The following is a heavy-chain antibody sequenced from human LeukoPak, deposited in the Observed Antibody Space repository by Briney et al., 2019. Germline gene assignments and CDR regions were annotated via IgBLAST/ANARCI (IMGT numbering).Heavy chain of an antibody. CDR1: GLTFSSHA. D-gene: IGHD1-1*01. J-gene: IGHJ4*02. Sequence: GGSLRLSCTASGLTFSSHALSWVSQAPGKGLEWVSSISVSGGTTYYADSVKGRFTISRDNSKSMLYLQMDSLRAEDTAVYNCANDLPKNVWFHYQGERGLVTVSS. CDR3: ANDLPKNVWFHY. V-gene: IGHV3-23*01. CDR2: ISVSGGTT.